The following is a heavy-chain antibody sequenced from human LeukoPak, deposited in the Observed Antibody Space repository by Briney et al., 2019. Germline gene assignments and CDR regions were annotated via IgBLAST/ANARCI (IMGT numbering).Heavy chain of an antibody. J-gene: IGHJ5*02. CDR1: GDSVSSNSAA. D-gene: IGHD6-13*01. V-gene: IGHV6-1*01. Sequence: SQTLSLTCAISGDSVSSNSAAWNWIRQSPSRGLEWLGRTYYRSKWYNDYAVSVKSRITINPDTSKNQFSLQLNSVTPEDTAVYYCARYLSPRRGVYSSTLFWDWFDPWGQGTLVTVSS. CDR3: ARYLSPRRGVYSSTLFWDWFDP. CDR2: TYYRSKWYN.